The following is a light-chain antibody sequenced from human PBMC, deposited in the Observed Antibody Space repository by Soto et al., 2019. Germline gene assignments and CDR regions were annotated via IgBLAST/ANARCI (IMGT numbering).Light chain of an antibody. V-gene: IGLV1-44*01. Sequence: QSVLTQPPSASGTPGQRVAISCSGSNSNIGTNTVSWYEQFPGTAPKLLIYSNDQRPSGVPDRFSGSKSGTSASLAISGLQSEDEANYYCAAWDDSLAGLVFGGGTKLTVL. J-gene: IGLJ2*01. CDR1: NSNIGTNT. CDR2: SND. CDR3: AAWDDSLAGLV.